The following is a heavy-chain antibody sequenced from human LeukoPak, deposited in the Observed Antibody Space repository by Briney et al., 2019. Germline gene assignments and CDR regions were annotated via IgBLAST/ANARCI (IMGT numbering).Heavy chain of an antibody. V-gene: IGHV4-34*09. D-gene: IGHD2-2*01. CDR1: GGSFSGYY. Sequence: SETLSLTCAVYGGSFSGYYWSWIRQPPGKGLEWIGEINHSGSTNYNPSLKSRVTISVDTSKNQFSLKLSSVTAADTAVYYCARTRYCSSTSCYPRVDYWGQGTLVTVSS. CDR2: INHSGST. CDR3: ARTRYCSSTSCYPRVDY. J-gene: IGHJ4*02.